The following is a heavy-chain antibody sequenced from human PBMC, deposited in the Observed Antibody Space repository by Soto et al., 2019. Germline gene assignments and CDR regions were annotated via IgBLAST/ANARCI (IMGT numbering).Heavy chain of an antibody. D-gene: IGHD3-9*01. Sequence: QVQLQESGPGLVKPSQTLSLTCTVSGDSISRDGQYWSWIRQHPGKGLEWIGDIYYGGGTPYKPSLNPSLKSRVAMSMDTSQSQLSLRLASVTAADTAVYYCATRHDPLTGPTAFAVWGPGKMVHVS. CDR2: IYYGGGT. CDR1: GDSISRDGQY. J-gene: IGHJ3*01. V-gene: IGHV4-31*03. CDR3: ATRHDPLTGPTAFAV.